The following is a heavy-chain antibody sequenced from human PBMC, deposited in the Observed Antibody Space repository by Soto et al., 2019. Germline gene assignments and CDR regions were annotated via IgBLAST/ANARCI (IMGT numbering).Heavy chain of an antibody. CDR3: AAALIFHYYGMDV. Sequence: EASVKVSCKASGFTFTSSAVQWVRQARGQRLEWIGWIVVGSGNTNYAQKFQERVTITRDMSTSTAYMELSSLRSEDTAVYYCAAALIFHYYGMDVWGQGTTVTVSS. CDR2: IVVGSGNT. CDR1: GFTFTSSA. J-gene: IGHJ6*02. V-gene: IGHV1-58*01. D-gene: IGHD3-3*01.